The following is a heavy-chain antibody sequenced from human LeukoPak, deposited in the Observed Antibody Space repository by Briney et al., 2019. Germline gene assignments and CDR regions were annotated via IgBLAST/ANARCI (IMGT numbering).Heavy chain of an antibody. CDR2: IYYSGST. Sequence: SETLSLTCAVSGGSIRSYYWSWIRQPPGKGLEWIGYIYYSGSTNYNPSLKSRVTISVDTSKNQFSLKLSSVTAADTAVYYCARGTYCSGGSCYEEYNWFDPWGQGTLVTVSS. J-gene: IGHJ5*02. V-gene: IGHV4-59*01. CDR1: GGSIRSYY. CDR3: ARGTYCSGGSCYEEYNWFDP. D-gene: IGHD2-15*01.